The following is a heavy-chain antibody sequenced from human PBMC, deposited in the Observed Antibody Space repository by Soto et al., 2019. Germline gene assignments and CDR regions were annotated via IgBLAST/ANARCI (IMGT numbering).Heavy chain of an antibody. CDR3: ASGTYYYYGMDV. Sequence: ASVKVSCKASGYTLTDYYMHWVRQAPGQGLEWMGWINPKNGDTNSAQKFRGRVTMTRDTSISTAYLELSSLRSDDTAVYYCASGTYYYYGMDVWGQGTTVTVSS. J-gene: IGHJ6*02. D-gene: IGHD1-1*01. CDR1: GYTLTDYY. CDR2: INPKNGDT. V-gene: IGHV1-2*02.